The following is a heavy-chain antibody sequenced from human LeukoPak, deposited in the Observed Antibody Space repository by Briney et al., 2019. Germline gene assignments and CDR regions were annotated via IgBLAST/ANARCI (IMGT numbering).Heavy chain of an antibody. CDR2: ISSSSSYI. CDR3: ARVVAAYFDY. V-gene: IGHV3-21*01. D-gene: IGHD2-15*01. CDR1: GFTFSSYS. J-gene: IGHJ4*02. Sequence: GGSLRLSCAASGFTFSSYSMNWVRQAPGKGPEWVSSISSSSSYIYYADSVKGRFTISRDNAKNSLYLQMNSLRAEDTAVYYCARVVAAYFDYWGQGTLVTVSS.